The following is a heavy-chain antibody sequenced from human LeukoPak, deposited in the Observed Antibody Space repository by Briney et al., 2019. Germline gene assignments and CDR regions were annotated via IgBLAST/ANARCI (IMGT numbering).Heavy chain of an antibody. CDR2: IYPGDSDT. Sequence: GESLKISCKGSGYSFTSYWIGWVRQMPGKGLEWMGIIYPGDSDTRYSPSFQGQVTISADKSISTAYLQWSSLKASDTAMYYCARQGSTGYDFHYYYYMDVWGKGTTVTVSS. V-gene: IGHV5-51*01. CDR1: GYSFTSYW. J-gene: IGHJ6*03. CDR3: ARQGSTGYDFHYYYYMDV. D-gene: IGHD5-12*01.